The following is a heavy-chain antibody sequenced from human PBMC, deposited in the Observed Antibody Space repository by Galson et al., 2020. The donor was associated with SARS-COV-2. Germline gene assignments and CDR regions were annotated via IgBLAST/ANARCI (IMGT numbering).Heavy chain of an antibody. CDR2: ISYDGSHT. J-gene: IGHJ4*02. D-gene: IGHD5-18*01. CDR3: AKAVFGYSYGLDYFDY. V-gene: IGHV3-30*18. CDR1: GFTFSSYG. Sequence: TGGSLRLSCAASGFTFSSYGMHWVRQAPGKGLEWVAVISYDGSHTYYADSVKGRFTISRDNSKNTLYLQMNSLGAEDTAVYYCAKAVFGYSYGLDYFDYWGQGTLVTVSS.